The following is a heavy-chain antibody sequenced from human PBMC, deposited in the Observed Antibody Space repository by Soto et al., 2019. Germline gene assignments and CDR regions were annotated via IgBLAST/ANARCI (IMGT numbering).Heavy chain of an antibody. V-gene: IGHV4-59*07. CDR1: RLSIISYY. D-gene: IGHD4-17*01. J-gene: IGHJ3*02. CDR2: IYYSGST. Sequence: SDTLSLTCTFHRLSIISYYWSWIRQPPGKGLEWIGYIYYSGSTNYNPSLKSRVTISVDTSKNQFSLKLSSVTAADTAVYYCARTYGFDAFDIWGQGTMVTVS. CDR3: ARTYGFDAFDI.